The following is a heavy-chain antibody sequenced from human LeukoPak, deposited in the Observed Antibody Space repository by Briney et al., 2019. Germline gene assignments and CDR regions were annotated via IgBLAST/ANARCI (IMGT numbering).Heavy chain of an antibody. CDR2: IYSGGST. V-gene: IGHV3-53*01. D-gene: IGHD1-26*01. Sequence: GGSLRLSCAASGFIVSSNYMSWIRQAPGKGLEWVSVIYSGGSTYYADSVKGRFTISRDNSKNTLYLQMNSLRAEDTAVYYCARDYGGSYYNGGYWGQGTLVTVSS. CDR3: ARDYGGSYYNGGY. CDR1: GFIVSSNY. J-gene: IGHJ4*02.